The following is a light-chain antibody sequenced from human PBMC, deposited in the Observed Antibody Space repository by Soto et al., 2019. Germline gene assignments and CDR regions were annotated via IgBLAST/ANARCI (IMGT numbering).Light chain of an antibody. CDR3: QQYNKWPLT. J-gene: IGKJ1*01. Sequence: IVMTQSPATLSVSPGERATLSCRASQSLRSNLAWYQQKPGQAPRLLIYAASTRATGIPARFSGSGSGTEFTLTISSLQSEDFAVYYCQQYNKWPLTFGQGTKVEIK. V-gene: IGKV3-15*01. CDR1: QSLRSN. CDR2: AAS.